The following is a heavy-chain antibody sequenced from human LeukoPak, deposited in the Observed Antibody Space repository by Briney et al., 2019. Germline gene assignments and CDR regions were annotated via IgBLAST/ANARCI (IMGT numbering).Heavy chain of an antibody. J-gene: IGHJ5*02. D-gene: IGHD2-15*01. CDR2: IIPIFGTA. CDR3: ARSEGYCSGGSCYASWFDP. Sequence: ASVKVSCKASGGTFSSYAISWVRQAPGQGLEWMGGIIPIFGTANYAQKSQGRVTITTDESTSTAYMELSSLRSEDTAVYYCARSEGYCSGGSCYASWFDPWGQGTLVTVSS. V-gene: IGHV1-69*05. CDR1: GGTFSSYA.